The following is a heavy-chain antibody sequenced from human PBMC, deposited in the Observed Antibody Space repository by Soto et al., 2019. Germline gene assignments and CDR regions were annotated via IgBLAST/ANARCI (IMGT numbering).Heavy chain of an antibody. D-gene: IGHD3-10*01. CDR1: GLTFSDCY. CDR2: ISSSGSSI. Sequence: QVQLVESGGGLVKPGGSLRLSCAASGLTFSDCYMNWIRQAPGKGLEWVSYISSSGSSINYAGSVKGRFTISRDNAKKSLYLQMNRLRAEDTAMYYCARVRFGEWGYAMDVWGQGTTVTVSS. J-gene: IGHJ6*02. V-gene: IGHV3-11*01. CDR3: ARVRFGEWGYAMDV.